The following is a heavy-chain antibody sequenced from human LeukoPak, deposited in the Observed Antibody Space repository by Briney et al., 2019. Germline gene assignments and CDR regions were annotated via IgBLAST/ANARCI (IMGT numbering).Heavy chain of an antibody. CDR3: ARALGPAGYRWWFDP. J-gene: IGHJ5*02. CDR2: INPNSGGT. V-gene: IGHV1-2*02. Sequence: ASVKVSCKASGYTFTGYYMHWVRQAPGQGLEWMGWINPNSGGTNYAQKLQGRVTMTTDTSTSTAYMELSRLRSDDTAVYYCARALGPAGYRWWFDPWGQGTLVTVSS. CDR1: GYTFTGYY. D-gene: IGHD2-2*01.